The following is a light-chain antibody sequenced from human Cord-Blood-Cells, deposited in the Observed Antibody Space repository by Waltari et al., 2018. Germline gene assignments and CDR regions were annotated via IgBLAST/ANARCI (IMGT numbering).Light chain of an antibody. CDR2: DVS. V-gene: IGLV2-11*01. J-gene: IGLJ2*01. CDR3: CSYAGSYTFDVV. CDR1: RSAVGGYTY. Sequence: QSALTQPRSVSGSPGESVTISCTGTRSAVGGYTYVSSYHQHPGKGPKLTIYDVSKRPSGVPDRFSGSKSGNTASLTISGLQAEDEADYYCCSYAGSYTFDVVFGGGTKLTVL.